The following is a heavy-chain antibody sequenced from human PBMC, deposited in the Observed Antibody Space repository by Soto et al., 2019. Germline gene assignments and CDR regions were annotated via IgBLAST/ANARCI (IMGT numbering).Heavy chain of an antibody. CDR2: INPSSGGT. Sequence: QVQLVQSGAEVKKPGASVKVSCTASGYTFTDYFIQWVRQAPGQGLEWMGWINPSSGGTDYAQEFQGRVTMTRDTSITTAYMELSSLRSDDTAVYYCARGLRWRDLDYWGRGTPVTVSS. CDR1: GYTFTDYF. CDR3: ARGLRWRDLDY. D-gene: IGHD2-15*01. V-gene: IGHV1-2*02. J-gene: IGHJ4*02.